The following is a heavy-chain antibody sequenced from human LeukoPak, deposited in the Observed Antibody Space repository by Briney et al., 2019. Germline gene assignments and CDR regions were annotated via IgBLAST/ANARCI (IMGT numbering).Heavy chain of an antibody. CDR1: GFTFSSYG. V-gene: IGHV3-30*18. CDR2: ISFDGSNK. D-gene: IGHD3-22*01. J-gene: IGHJ3*02. Sequence: GGSLRLSCAASGFTFSSYGMHWVRQAPGKGLEWVAVISFDGSNKYYADSVKGRFTISRDNSKNTLYLQMNSLRAEDTAVYYCAKVPYYYDSSGYWDAFDIWGQGTMVTVS. CDR3: AKVPYYYDSSGYWDAFDI.